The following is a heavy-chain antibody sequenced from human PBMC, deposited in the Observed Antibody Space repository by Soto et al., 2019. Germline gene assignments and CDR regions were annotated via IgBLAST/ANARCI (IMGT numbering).Heavy chain of an antibody. J-gene: IGHJ6*02. D-gene: IGHD4-17*01. CDR3: ARDRDTVTTTHFYYYYGMDV. CDR2: ISAYNGNT. CDR1: GYTFTSYG. V-gene: IGHV1-18*04. Sequence: ASVKVSCKASGYTFTSYGISWVRQAPGQGLEWMGWISAYNGNTNYAQKLQGRVTMTTDISTSTAYMELRSLRSDDTAVYYCARDRDTVTTTHFYYYYGMDVWGQGTTVTVYS.